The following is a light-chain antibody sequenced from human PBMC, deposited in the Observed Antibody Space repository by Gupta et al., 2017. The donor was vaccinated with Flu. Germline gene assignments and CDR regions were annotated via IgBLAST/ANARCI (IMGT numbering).Light chain of an antibody. J-gene: IGKJ1*01. CDR1: QSVLHSSDNKNY. V-gene: IGKV4-1*01. Sequence: DIVMTQSPDSLAVSLGERATINCKSSQSVLHSSDNKNYLAWYQQKPGQPPKLLISWASTRESGVPDRFGGSGSGTDFTLTINSLQAEDVAVYYCQQYANLWTFGQGTRVEIK. CDR3: QQYANLWT. CDR2: WAS.